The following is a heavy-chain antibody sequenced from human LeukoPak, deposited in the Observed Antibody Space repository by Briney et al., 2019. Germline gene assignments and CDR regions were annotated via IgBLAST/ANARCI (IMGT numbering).Heavy chain of an antibody. CDR2: ISSRGDTI. Sequence: PGGSLRLSCAASGFTFSDYYMSWIRQAPGKGLEWVSYISSRGDTIYYTDSVKGRFTISRDSAKNSLYLQMNSLRAEDTAVYYCARTGGPQLWLTWGQGTLVTVSS. D-gene: IGHD5-18*01. J-gene: IGHJ5*02. V-gene: IGHV3-11*04. CDR3: ARTGGPQLWLT. CDR1: GFTFSDYY.